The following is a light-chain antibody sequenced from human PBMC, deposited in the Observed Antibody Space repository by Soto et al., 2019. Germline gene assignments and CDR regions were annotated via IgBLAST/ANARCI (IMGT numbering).Light chain of an antibody. CDR3: QVWDSSSDLRGV. V-gene: IGLV3-21*04. CDR1: NIGSKS. J-gene: IGLJ2*01. CDR2: YDN. Sequence: SYELTQPPSVSVAPGKAARITCGGNNIGSKSVHWYQQKPGRAPVLVIYYDNDRPSGIPERFSGSNSGNTATLTISRVEAGDEADYYCQVWDSSSDLRGVFGGGTQLTVL.